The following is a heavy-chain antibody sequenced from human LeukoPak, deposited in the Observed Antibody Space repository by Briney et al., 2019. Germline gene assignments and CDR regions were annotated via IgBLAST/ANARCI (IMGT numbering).Heavy chain of an antibody. CDR1: GFTFSSYG. J-gene: IGHJ3*02. V-gene: IGHV3-30*18. D-gene: IGHD6-13*01. CDR3: AKSPAAAGPLGAFDI. CDR2: ISYDGSNK. Sequence: GGSLRLSCAASGFTFSSYGMHWVRQAPGKGLEGGAVISYDGSNKYYADSVKGRFTISRDNSKNTLYLQMNSLRAEDTAVYYCAKSPAAAGPLGAFDIWGQGTMVTVSS.